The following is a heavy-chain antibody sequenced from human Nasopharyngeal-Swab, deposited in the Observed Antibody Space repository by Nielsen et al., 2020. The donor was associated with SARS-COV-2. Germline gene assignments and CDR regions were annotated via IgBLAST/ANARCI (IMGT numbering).Heavy chain of an antibody. J-gene: IGHJ4*02. CDR1: GYTFSDYG. CDR3: VRGRGLRFLASYYFDY. D-gene: IGHD3-3*01. V-gene: IGHV1-18*04. Sequence: ASVKVSCKASGYTFSDYGISWVRQAPGQGLEWMGWINGYNRDTNYVQNLQGRVTITTDTSTTTAYMERRSLRSDDTAVYYCVRGRGLRFLASYYFDYWGQGTLVTVSS. CDR2: INGYNRDT.